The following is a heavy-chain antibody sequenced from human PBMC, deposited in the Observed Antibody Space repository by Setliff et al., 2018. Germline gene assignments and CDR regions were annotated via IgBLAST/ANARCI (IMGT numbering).Heavy chain of an antibody. V-gene: IGHV4-59*01. CDR3: ARAPPNRYSGSYEYFYMDV. CDR2: IYYSGNT. Sequence: PSETLSLTCTVSGGSISSYYWSWIRQPPGKGLEWIGYIYYSGNTNYNPSLKSRVTISGDTSQNYFSLKLTSVTEADTAVYYCARAPPNRYSGSYEYFYMDVWGKGTTVTVSS. CDR1: GGSISSYY. D-gene: IGHD1-26*01. J-gene: IGHJ6*03.